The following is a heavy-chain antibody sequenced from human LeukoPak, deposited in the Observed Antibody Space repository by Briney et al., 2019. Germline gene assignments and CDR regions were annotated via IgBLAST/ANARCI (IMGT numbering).Heavy chain of an antibody. V-gene: IGHV4-39*07. CDR2: IYYSGRT. CDR1: GGYISRGTQY. CDR3: AREDCSSTSCSHNGMNWFDP. Sequence: SETLSLTCTVSGGYISRGTQYWSWIRQPPGKGLEWIGSIYYSGRTYYKSSLESRVTISVDTSKNQFSLNLSSVTAADTAVYYCAREDCSSTSCSHNGMNWFDPWGQGTLVTVSS. D-gene: IGHD2-2*01. J-gene: IGHJ5*02.